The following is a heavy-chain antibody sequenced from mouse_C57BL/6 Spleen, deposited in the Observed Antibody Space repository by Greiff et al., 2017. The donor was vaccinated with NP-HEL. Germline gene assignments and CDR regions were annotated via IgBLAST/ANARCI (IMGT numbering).Heavy chain of an antibody. CDR1: GFNIKDYY. V-gene: IGHV14-1*01. CDR2: IDPEDGDT. J-gene: IGHJ2*01. CDR3: TTLGITTVVATDFDY. Sequence: EVQLQQSGAELVRPGASVKLSCTASGFNIKDYYMHWVKQRPEQGLEWIGRIDPEDGDTEYAPKFQGKATMTADTSSNTAYLQLSSLTSEDTAVYYWTTLGITTVVATDFDYWGQGTTLTVSS. D-gene: IGHD1-1*01.